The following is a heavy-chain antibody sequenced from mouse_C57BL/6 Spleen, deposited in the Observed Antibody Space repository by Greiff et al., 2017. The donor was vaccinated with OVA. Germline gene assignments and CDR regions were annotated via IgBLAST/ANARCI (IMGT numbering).Heavy chain of an antibody. Sequence: EVQLVESGGDLVKPGGSLKLSCAASGFTFSSYGMSWVRQTPDKRLEWVATISSGGSYTYYPDSVKGRFTISRDNAKNTLYLQMSSLKSEDTAMYYCARPNTYAMDYWGQGTSVTVSS. D-gene: IGHD5-1-1*01. CDR2: ISSGGSYT. CDR1: GFTFSSYG. CDR3: ARPNTYAMDY. J-gene: IGHJ4*01. V-gene: IGHV5-6*01.